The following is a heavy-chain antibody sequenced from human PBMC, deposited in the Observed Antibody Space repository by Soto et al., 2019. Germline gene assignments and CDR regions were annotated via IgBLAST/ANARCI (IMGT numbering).Heavy chain of an antibody. CDR3: ARDKADVLRFLVWLYAGYYYGLAV. CDR2: IWYDGSNK. Sequence: GGSLRLSCAASGFTFSSYGMHWVRQAPGKGLEWVAVIWYDGSNKYYADSVKGRFTISRDNSKNTLYLQMNSLRAEDTAVYYCARDKADVLRFLVWLYAGYYYGLAVWGQGTTVTGSS. J-gene: IGHJ6*02. V-gene: IGHV3-33*01. D-gene: IGHD3-3*01. CDR1: GFTFSSYG.